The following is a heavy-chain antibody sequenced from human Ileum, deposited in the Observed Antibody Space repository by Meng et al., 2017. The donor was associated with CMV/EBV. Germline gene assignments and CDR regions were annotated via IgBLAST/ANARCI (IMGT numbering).Heavy chain of an antibody. CDR1: GFTFSSYW. D-gene: IGHD2-8*01. Sequence: GESLKISCAASGFTFSSYWMSWVRQAPGKGLEWVANIKQDGSEKYYVDSVKGRFTISRDNAKKLLYLQMNSLRAEDSAVYYCARDLYCTNGVCSYYHYGMDVWGQGTTVTVSS. V-gene: IGHV3-7*01. CDR3: ARDLYCTNGVCSYYHYGMDV. CDR2: IKQDGSEK. J-gene: IGHJ6*02.